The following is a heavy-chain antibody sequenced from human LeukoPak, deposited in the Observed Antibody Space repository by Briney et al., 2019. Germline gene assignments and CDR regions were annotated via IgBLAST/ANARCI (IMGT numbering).Heavy chain of an antibody. CDR3: AREYSYGSSYYFDY. CDR1: GGSISSSSYY. Sequence: SETLSLTCTVSGGSISSSSYYWGWIRQPPGKGLEWIGSIYYSGSTYYNLSLKSRVTISLDTSKNQFSLELSSVTAADTAVYYCAREYSYGSSYYFDYWGQGTLVTVSS. D-gene: IGHD5-18*01. J-gene: IGHJ4*02. V-gene: IGHV4-39*07. CDR2: IYYSGST.